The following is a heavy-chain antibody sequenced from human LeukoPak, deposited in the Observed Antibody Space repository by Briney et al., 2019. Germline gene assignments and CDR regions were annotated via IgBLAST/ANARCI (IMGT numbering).Heavy chain of an antibody. CDR2: ISARNTYI. J-gene: IGHJ6*02. CDR1: GFTFNKYS. V-gene: IGHV3-21*01. Sequence: PGGSLRLSCAASGFTFNKYSMNWVRQAPGKGLEWVSSISARNTYIYYADSVKGRITISRDNAKNSLYLQMNSLRAEDTAVYYCARDSLEGTGSYGYYYGMDVWGQGTTVTVSS. D-gene: IGHD3-10*01. CDR3: ARDSLEGTGSYGYYYGMDV.